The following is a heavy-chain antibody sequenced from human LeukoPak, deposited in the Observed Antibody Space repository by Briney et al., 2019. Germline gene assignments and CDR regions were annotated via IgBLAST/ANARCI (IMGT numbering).Heavy chain of an antibody. CDR1: GFTFDDYA. J-gene: IGHJ5*02. CDR2: ISWNSGSI. V-gene: IGHV3-9*03. Sequence: GRSLRLSCAASGFTFDDYAMHWVRQAPGKGLAWVSGISWNSGSIGYADSVKVRFTISRDNPKNSLYLQMNSLRAEDMALYYCARGYYYDSSSTYSWFDPWGQGTLVTVSS. CDR3: ARGYYYDSSSTYSWFDP. D-gene: IGHD3-22*01.